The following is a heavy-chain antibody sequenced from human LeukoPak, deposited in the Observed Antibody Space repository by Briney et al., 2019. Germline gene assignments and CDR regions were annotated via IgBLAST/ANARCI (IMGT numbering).Heavy chain of an antibody. CDR2: ISSGSSTI. D-gene: IGHD1-26*01. CDR3: ARHGRVGATPKYAFDI. V-gene: IGHV3-48*01. Sequence: GGSLRLSCAASGFTFSTYSMNWVRQAPGKGLEWVSYISSGSSTIYYADSVKGRFTISRDNAKNSLYLQMNSLRTEDTAVYYCARHGRVGATPKYAFDIWGQGTMVTVSS. CDR1: GFTFSTYS. J-gene: IGHJ3*02.